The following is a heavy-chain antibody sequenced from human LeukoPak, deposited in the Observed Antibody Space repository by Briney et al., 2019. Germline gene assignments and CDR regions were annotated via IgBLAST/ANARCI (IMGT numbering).Heavy chain of an antibody. CDR1: GGSITSGDYY. CDR2: IFYNGNT. J-gene: IGHJ3*02. V-gene: IGHV4-30-4*01. CDR3: VRNFDSYNAFDI. Sequence: SETLSLTCTVSGGSITSGDYYWSWIRQPPGKGLEWIGYIFYNGNTYYNPSLKSRLTISGDTSENQFSLKLSSVTAADTAVYYCVRNFDSYNAFDIWGQGTMVTVSS. D-gene: IGHD3-22*01.